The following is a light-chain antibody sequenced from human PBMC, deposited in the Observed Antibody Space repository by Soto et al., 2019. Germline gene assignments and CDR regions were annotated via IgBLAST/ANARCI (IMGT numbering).Light chain of an antibody. CDR2: ATS. CDR1: QSISIL. CDR3: QHYNDFSWT. Sequence: DIHLTKYPSTLSASVGDRVTITCRASQSISILLAWYQQKPGKAPNLLIYATSTLETGVSSRFSGSGSGTEFTLTISSLQPDDSATYYCQHYNDFSWTFGQGTKVEIK. J-gene: IGKJ1*01. V-gene: IGKV1-5*03.